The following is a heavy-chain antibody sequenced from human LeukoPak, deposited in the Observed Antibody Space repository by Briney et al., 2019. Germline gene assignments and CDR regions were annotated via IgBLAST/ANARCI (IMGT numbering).Heavy chain of an antibody. CDR1: GFTFSTYW. CDR3: AKDRGKIAVAGTALGY. V-gene: IGHV3-74*01. CDR2: IISDGTIT. J-gene: IGHJ4*02. D-gene: IGHD6-19*01. Sequence: GGSLRLSCAASGFTFSTYWMHWVRQAPGKGLVWVSRIISDGTITSYADSVKGRFTISRDNSKNTLYLQMNSLRAEDTAVYYCAKDRGKIAVAGTALGYWGQGTLVTVSS.